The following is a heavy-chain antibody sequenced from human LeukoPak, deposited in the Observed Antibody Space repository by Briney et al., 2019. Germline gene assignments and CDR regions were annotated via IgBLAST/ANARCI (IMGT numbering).Heavy chain of an antibody. CDR3: ARGTGSNYYDSSGPWDY. CDR2: LNWDGDSA. D-gene: IGHD3-22*01. V-gene: IGHV3-20*04. Sequence: GGSLRLSCAASGFTFSSYWMSWVRQTPEKGLEWVSGLNWDGDSAAYADSVKGRFTISRDNAKNSLYLQMSSLRAEDTALYYCARGTGSNYYDSSGPWDYWGQGTLVTVSS. J-gene: IGHJ4*02. CDR1: GFTFSSYW.